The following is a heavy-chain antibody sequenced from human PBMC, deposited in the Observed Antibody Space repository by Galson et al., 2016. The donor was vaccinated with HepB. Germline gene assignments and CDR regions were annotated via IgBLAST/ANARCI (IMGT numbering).Heavy chain of an antibody. Sequence: PALVKPTQTLTLTCTFSGFSLVTSGMSVSWIRQPPGKALEWLALIEWYDDKHYNTSLKTRLTISKDTSKNQVVLTVTNMDPVDTATYFCARADGGNSLGVDCWGQGILVTVSS. V-gene: IGHV2-70*01. D-gene: IGHD4-23*01. CDR2: IEWYDDK. CDR1: GFSLVTSGMS. J-gene: IGHJ4*02. CDR3: ARADGGNSLGVDC.